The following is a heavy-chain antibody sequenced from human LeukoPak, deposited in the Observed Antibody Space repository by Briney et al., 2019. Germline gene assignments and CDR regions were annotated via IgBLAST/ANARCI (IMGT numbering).Heavy chain of an antibody. Sequence: GAPVKASCKASGYTLTPSSVLCVRGAAGTRLEWRGGFDPEDGETIYAQKFQGRVTMTENTSTDTAYMELSSLRSEDTAVYYWATDLEVPAAIGLYGMDVGGQGTTVTVSS. CDR3: ATDLEVPAAIGLYGMDV. CDR2: FDPEDGET. CDR1: GYTLTPSS. J-gene: IGHJ6*02. V-gene: IGHV1-24*01. D-gene: IGHD2-2*01.